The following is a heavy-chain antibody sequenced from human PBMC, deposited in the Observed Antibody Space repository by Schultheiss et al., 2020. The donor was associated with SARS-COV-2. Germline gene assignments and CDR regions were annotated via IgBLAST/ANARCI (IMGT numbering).Heavy chain of an antibody. CDR2: IYTSGST. J-gene: IGHJ4*02. D-gene: IGHD5-12*01. CDR1: GGSISSYY. CDR3: ARRRLVATIIDY. V-gene: IGHV4-4*07. Sequence: SETLSLTCAVSGGSISSYYWSWIRQPAGKGLEWIGRIYTSGSTNYNPSLKSRVTMSVDTSKNQFSLKLSSVTAADTAVYYCARRRLVATIIDYWGQGTLVTVSS.